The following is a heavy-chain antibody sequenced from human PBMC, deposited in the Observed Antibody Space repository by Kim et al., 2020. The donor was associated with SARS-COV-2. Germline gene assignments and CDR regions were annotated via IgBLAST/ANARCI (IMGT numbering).Heavy chain of an antibody. J-gene: IGHJ6*02. CDR2: ISSSSSTI. Sequence: GGSLRLSCAASGFTFSSYSMNWVHQAPGKGLEWVSYISSSSSTIYYADSVKGRFTISRDNAKNSLYLQMNSLRDEDTAVYYCARGTGTTSYYYYGMDVWGQGTTVTVSS. CDR1: GFTFSSYS. V-gene: IGHV3-48*02. D-gene: IGHD1-1*01. CDR3: ARGTGTTSYYYYGMDV.